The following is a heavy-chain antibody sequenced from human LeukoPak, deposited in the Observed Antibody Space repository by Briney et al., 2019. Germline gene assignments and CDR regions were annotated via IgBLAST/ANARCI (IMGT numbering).Heavy chain of an antibody. D-gene: IGHD3-10*01. CDR2: ISGGGDGI. Sequence: PGGSLRLSCAASGFTFSSYAMSWVRQAPGKGLEWVSVISGGGDGIYYADSVKGRFAIPRDNSKNTLYLQVNSLRAEDTAVYYCARWETMERGDYWGQGTLVTVSS. CDR1: GFTFSSYA. J-gene: IGHJ4*02. CDR3: ARWETMERGDY. V-gene: IGHV3-23*01.